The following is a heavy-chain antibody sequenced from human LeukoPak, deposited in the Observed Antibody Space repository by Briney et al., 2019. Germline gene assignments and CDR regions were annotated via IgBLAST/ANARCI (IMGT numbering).Heavy chain of an antibody. D-gene: IGHD3-10*01. J-gene: IGHJ4*02. CDR3: ARFTSLYGSGSHYYFDY. CDR1: GDSIRNYY. V-gene: IGHV4-59*08. CDR2: IYYSGST. Sequence: SETLSLTCTVSGDSIRNYYWSWIRQPPGKGLEWIGYIYYSGSTNYNPSLKSRITMSMDTSKSQFSLNLSSVTAADTAVYYCARFTSLYGSGSHYYFDYWGQGTLVTVSS.